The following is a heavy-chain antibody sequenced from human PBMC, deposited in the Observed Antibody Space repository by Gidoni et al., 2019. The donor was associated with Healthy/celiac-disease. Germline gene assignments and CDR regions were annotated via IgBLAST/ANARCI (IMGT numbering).Heavy chain of an antibody. V-gene: IGHV2-26*01. Sequence: QVTLKESGPVLSKPTETLTLTCTVSGFPLSNARMGVSWIRQPPVKALEWLAHIFSNDENTYSTSLKSRLTISKDTSKSQVVLTMTNMDPVDTATYYCARIRTGSYSGGYFDYWGQGTLVTVSS. CDR2: IFSNDEN. CDR3: ARIRTGSYSGGYFDY. D-gene: IGHD1-26*01. CDR1: GFPLSNARMG. J-gene: IGHJ4*02.